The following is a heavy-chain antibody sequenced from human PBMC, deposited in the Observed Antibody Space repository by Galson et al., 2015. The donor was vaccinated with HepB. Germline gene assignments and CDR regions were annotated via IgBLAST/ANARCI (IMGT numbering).Heavy chain of an antibody. CDR1: GFTFSSYA. CDR2: ISGSGGST. J-gene: IGHJ6*02. D-gene: IGHD3-10*01. CDR3: TTDPRGGVQGNYYYGMDV. Sequence: SLRLSCAASGFTFSSYAMSWVRQAPGKGLEWVSAISGSGGSTYYADSVKGRFTISRDNSKNTLYLQMNSLKTEDTAVYYCTTDPRGGVQGNYYYGMDVWGQGTTVTVSS. V-gene: IGHV3-23*01.